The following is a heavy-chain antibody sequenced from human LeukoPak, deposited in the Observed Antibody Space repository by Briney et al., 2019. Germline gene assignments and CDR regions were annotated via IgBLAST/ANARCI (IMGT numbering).Heavy chain of an antibody. CDR2: ISSTSGYI. CDR1: GFSFSIYT. D-gene: IGHD3-10*01. Sequence: GGSLRLSCAASGFSFSIYTVNWVRQAPGKGLEGVSSISSTSGYIYYADSVKGRFTISRDNAKDSLFLQMNSLRAEDTAVYYCARGQGFAGYMDVWGKGTTVTVSS. CDR3: ARGQGFAGYMDV. J-gene: IGHJ6*03. V-gene: IGHV3-21*01.